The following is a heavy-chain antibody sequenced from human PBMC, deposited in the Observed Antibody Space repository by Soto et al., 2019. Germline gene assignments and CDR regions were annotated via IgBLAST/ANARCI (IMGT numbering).Heavy chain of an antibody. CDR2: IYYSGST. CDR3: ARLHYDYIWGSSGFDP. CDR1: GGSISSYY. D-gene: IGHD3-16*01. V-gene: IGHV4-59*01. J-gene: IGHJ5*02. Sequence: QVQLQESGPGLVKPSETLSLTCTVSGGSISSYYWSWIRQPPGKGLEWIGYIYYSGSTNYNPSLKSRVTISVDTSKNQFSLKLSSVTAADTAVYYCARLHYDYIWGSSGFDPWGQGTLVTVSS.